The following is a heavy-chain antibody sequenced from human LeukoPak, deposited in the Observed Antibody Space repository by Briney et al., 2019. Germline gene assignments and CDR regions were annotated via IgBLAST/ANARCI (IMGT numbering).Heavy chain of an antibody. V-gene: IGHV7-4-1*02. J-gene: IGHJ4*02. D-gene: IGHD3-16*02. CDR1: GYTFTSYA. Sequence: GASVKVSCKASGYTFTSYAMNWVRQAPGQGLEWMGWINTNTGNPTYAQGFTGRFVFSLDTSVSTAYLQISSLKAEDTAVYYCARGHYDYVWGSYRQSIDYWGQGTLVTVSS. CDR2: INTNTGNP. CDR3: ARGHYDYVWGSYRQSIDY.